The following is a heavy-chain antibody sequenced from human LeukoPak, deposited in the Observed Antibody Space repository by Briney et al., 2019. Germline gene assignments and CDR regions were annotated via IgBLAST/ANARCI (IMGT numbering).Heavy chain of an antibody. CDR3: AKGYGDYSDWFDP. V-gene: IGHV1-2*02. CDR1: GYTFTGYY. D-gene: IGHD5-18*01. J-gene: IGHJ5*02. Sequence: GASVKVSCKTSGYTFTGYYIQWVRQAPGQGLEWMGWINPNSGATKYAQKFQGRLTMTGDTSITTAYMELSGLTSDDTAVYYCAKGYGDYSDWFDPWGQGTPVTVSS. CDR2: INPNSGAT.